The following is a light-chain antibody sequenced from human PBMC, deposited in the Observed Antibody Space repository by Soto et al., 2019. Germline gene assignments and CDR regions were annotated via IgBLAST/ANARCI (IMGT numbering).Light chain of an antibody. Sequence: IQMTQSTYTLSASVGDRVTITCRASQSISSWLAWYQQKPGKAPKLLIYDVSSLESGVPSRFSGSGSGTEFSLTISSLQPDDSATYYCQQYNTCWTFGQGTKVAIK. J-gene: IGKJ1*01. CDR3: QQYNTCWT. CDR2: DVS. V-gene: IGKV1-5*01. CDR1: QSISSW.